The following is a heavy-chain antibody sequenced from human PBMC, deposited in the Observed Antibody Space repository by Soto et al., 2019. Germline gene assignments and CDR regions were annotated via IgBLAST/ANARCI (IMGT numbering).Heavy chain of an antibody. CDR2: INDDGTRT. CDR1: GFVFNMYW. D-gene: IGHD3-10*01. V-gene: IGHV3-74*01. CDR3: IRGPRPSSVGTGAF. J-gene: IGHJ4*02. Sequence: GGSLRLSCAASGFVFNMYWMHWVRQVPGEGPEWVTRINDDGTRTDYADSAKGRFTISRDNAKDILCLQMNALRVDDTAVYYCIRGPRPSSVGTGAFWGQGTLVTVSS.